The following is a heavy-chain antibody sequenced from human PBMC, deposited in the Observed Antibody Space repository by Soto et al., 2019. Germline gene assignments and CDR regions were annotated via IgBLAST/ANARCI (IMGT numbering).Heavy chain of an antibody. D-gene: IGHD2-2*01. CDR2: IWFNGRNK. J-gene: IGHJ6*02. Sequence: QVQLVESGGGVVQPGRSLSLSCAASGFTFSSYGMHWVRQAPGKGLEWVAVIWFNGRNKYYADSVKGRFTISRDNSKNTLYLQMSSLRAEDTAVYYCAREKGASRYYFGLDVWAKGPRSPSP. V-gene: IGHV3-33*01. CDR1: GFTFSSYG. CDR3: AREKGASRYYFGLDV.